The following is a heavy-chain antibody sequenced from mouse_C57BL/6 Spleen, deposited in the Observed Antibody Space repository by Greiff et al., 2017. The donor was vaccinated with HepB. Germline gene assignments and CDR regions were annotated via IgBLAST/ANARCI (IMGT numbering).Heavy chain of an antibody. Sequence: VQLQQSGAELVRPGSSVKLSCKASGYTFTSYWMHWVKQRPIQGLEWIGNIDPSDSETHYNQKFKDKATLTVDKSSSTAYMQLSSLTSEDSAVYYCARVVVHWYFDVWGTGTTVTVSS. CDR1: GYTFTSYW. CDR2: IDPSDSET. V-gene: IGHV1-52*01. CDR3: ARVVVHWYFDV. J-gene: IGHJ1*03. D-gene: IGHD1-1*01.